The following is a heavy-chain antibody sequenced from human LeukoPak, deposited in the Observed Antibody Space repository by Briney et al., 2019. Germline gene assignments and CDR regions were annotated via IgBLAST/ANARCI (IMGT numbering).Heavy chain of an antibody. V-gene: IGHV4-30-4*08. D-gene: IGHD2-2*01. CDR1: GGSISSGDYY. Sequence: PSETLSLTCTVSGGSISSGDYYWSWIRQPPGKGLEWIGYIYYSGSTYYNPSLKSRVTISVDTSKNQFSLKLSSVTAADTAVYYCARETIGYCSSTSCSLDYWGQGTLVTVSS. CDR2: IYYSGST. CDR3: ARETIGYCSSTSCSLDY. J-gene: IGHJ4*02.